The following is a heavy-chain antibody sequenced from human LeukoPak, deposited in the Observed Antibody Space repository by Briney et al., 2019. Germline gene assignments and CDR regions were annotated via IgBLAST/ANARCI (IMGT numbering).Heavy chain of an antibody. J-gene: IGHJ4*02. CDR2: ISSSGSTI. CDR1: GFTFSDYY. CDR3: ARDRADTAMVTLLDY. D-gene: IGHD5-18*01. V-gene: IGHV3-11*01. Sequence: GGSLRLSCAASGFTFSDYYMSWIRQAPGKGLEWVSYISSSGSTIYYADSVKGRFTISRDNAKNSLYLQMNSLRAEDTAVYYCARDRADTAMVTLLDYWGQGTLVTVSS.